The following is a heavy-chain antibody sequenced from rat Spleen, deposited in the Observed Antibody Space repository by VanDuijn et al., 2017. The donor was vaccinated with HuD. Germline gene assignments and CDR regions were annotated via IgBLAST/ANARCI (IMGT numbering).Heavy chain of an antibody. CDR2: INTYTGKP. V-gene: IGHV9-4*01. D-gene: IGHD1-12*02. CDR1: GYTFTDYV. J-gene: IGHJ2*01. Sequence: IQLVQSGPELKKPGESVKISCKASGYTFTDYVMYWVKQAPGKGLKWMGWINTYTGKPTYADDFKGRFVFSLETSTNTANLQISNLKNEDTATYFCTRSSYHYDGSYYLDYWGQGVMVTVSS. CDR3: TRSSYHYDGSYYLDY.